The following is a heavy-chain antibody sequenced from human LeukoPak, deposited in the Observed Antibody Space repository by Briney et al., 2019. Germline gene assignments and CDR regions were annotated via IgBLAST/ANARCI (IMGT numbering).Heavy chain of an antibody. V-gene: IGHV4-61*02. Sequence: SETLSLTCTVSGGSISSGSYYWGWLRQPAGRGLEWIGRIYTSGSTNYNPSLKSRVTISVDTSKNQFSLKLSSVTAAATAVYYCARAEYYYDSSGYPQPYFDYWGQGTLVTVSS. CDR1: GGSISSGSYY. CDR2: IYTSGST. D-gene: IGHD3-22*01. CDR3: ARAEYYYDSSGYPQPYFDY. J-gene: IGHJ4*02.